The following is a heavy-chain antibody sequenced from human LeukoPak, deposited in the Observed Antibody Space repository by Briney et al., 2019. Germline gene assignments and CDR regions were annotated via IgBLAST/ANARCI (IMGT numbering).Heavy chain of an antibody. Sequence: GGSLRLSCAASGFTFSSYSMNWVRQAPGKGLEWVSSISSSSSYIYYADSVKGRFTISRDNAKNSLYLQMNSLRAEDTAVYYCARPTPGDWGAFDIWGQGTMVTVSS. J-gene: IGHJ3*02. D-gene: IGHD3-16*01. CDR3: ARPTPGDWGAFDI. CDR2: ISSSSSYI. CDR1: GFTFSSYS. V-gene: IGHV3-21*01.